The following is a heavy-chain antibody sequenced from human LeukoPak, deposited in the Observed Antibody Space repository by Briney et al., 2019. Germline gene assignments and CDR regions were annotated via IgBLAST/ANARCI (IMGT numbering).Heavy chain of an antibody. J-gene: IGHJ4*02. D-gene: IGHD3-22*01. CDR3: AKSQDYYDSSGYYTN. CDR1: GFTFSSYG. Sequence: DPGGSLRLSCAASGFTFSSYGMHWVRQAPGKGLEWVAVISYDGSNKYYADSVKGRFTISRDNSKNTLYLQMNSLRAEDTAVYYCAKSQDYYDSSGYYTNWGQGTLVTVSS. CDR2: ISYDGSNK. V-gene: IGHV3-30*18.